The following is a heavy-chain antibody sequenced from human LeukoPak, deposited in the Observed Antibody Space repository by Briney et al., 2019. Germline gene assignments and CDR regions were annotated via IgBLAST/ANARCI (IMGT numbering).Heavy chain of an antibody. CDR2: IKPDSGSS. CDR1: GYTFTAYY. CDR3: ARARVPIAVAGLYYFDY. J-gene: IGHJ4*02. D-gene: IGHD6-19*01. Sequence: ASEKVSCKASGYTFTAYYIHWLRQAPGQGPEWMGWIKPDSGSSHYAQKFQGRVTMTRDTSSNSAYMDLTSLKSDDTALYYCARARVPIAVAGLYYFDYWGQGALVTVSS. V-gene: IGHV1-2*02.